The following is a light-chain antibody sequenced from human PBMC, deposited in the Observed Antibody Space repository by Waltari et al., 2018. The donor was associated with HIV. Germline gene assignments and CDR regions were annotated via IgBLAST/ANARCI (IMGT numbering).Light chain of an antibody. CDR1: NLQSNS. V-gene: IGLV3-21*04. CDR3: HVWDTTRVL. Sequence: SYVLTQPPSVSVAPGKTASITCAGTNLQSNSVHWYLQKAGLAPVLVIFDDSDRRSGIPGRFSGSKSGDTATLTISRVEAGDEADYYCHVWDTTRVLFGGGTKLTVL. CDR2: DDS. J-gene: IGLJ2*01.